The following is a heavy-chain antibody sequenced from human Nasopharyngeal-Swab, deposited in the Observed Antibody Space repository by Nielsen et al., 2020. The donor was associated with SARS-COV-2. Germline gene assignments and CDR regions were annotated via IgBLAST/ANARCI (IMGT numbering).Heavy chain of an antibody. D-gene: IGHD4-17*01. CDR3: ARDQYGDYGDY. J-gene: IGHJ4*02. V-gene: IGHV3-53*01. Sequence: VRQAPGKGLEWVSVIYSGGSTYYADSVKGRFTISRDNSKNTLYLQMNSLRAEDTAVYYCARDQYGDYGDYWGQGTLATVSS. CDR2: IYSGGST.